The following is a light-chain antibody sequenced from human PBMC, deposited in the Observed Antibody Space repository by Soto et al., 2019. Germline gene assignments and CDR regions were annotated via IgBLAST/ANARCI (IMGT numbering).Light chain of an antibody. CDR2: GAS. CDR3: QQYGSSSIT. CDR1: QSFSSN. V-gene: IGKV3-20*01. Sequence: ELVMTQSPATLSLSPGERATLSCRASQSFSSNLAWYQQKPGQAPRLLIYGASSRATGIPDRFTGSGSGTDFTLTIISLEPEDFAVYYCQQYGSSSITFGQGTRLEIK. J-gene: IGKJ5*01.